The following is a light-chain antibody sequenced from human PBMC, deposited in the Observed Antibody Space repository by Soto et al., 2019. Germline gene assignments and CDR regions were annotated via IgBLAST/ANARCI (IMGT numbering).Light chain of an antibody. CDR2: EVS. CDR1: SSDVGGYNY. J-gene: IGLJ3*02. Sequence: QSVLTQPASVSGSPGQSITISCTGTSSDVGGYNYFSWYQQHPGKAPKLMIYEVSNRPSGVSNRFSGSTSGNTASLTISGLQAEDEADYYCSSYTSSSLWVFGGGTKLTVL. CDR3: SSYTSSSLWV. V-gene: IGLV2-14*01.